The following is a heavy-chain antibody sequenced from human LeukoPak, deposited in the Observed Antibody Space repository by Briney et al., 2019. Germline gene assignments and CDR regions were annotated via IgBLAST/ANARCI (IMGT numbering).Heavy chain of an antibody. J-gene: IGHJ4*02. Sequence: SETLSLTCTVSGGSISSYYWSWIRQPAGKGLEWIGRIYTSGSTNYNPSLKSRVTMSVDTSKNQFSLKLSSVTAADTAVYYCAREGAIVGATRHFDYWGQETLVTVSS. CDR2: IYTSGST. CDR1: GGSISSYY. D-gene: IGHD1-26*01. V-gene: IGHV4-4*07. CDR3: AREGAIVGATRHFDY.